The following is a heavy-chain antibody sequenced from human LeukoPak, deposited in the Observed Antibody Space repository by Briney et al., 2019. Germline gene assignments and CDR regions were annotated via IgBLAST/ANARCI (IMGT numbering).Heavy chain of an antibody. V-gene: IGHV4-61*02. CDR2: IYTSGST. D-gene: IGHD2-15*01. Sequence: KPSQTLSLTCTVSGGSISSGSYYWSWIRQPAGKGLEWIGRIYTSGSTNYNPSLKSRVTISVDTSKNQFSLKLSSVTAAVTAVYYCARDPLGYCSGGSCYTNWFDPWGQGTLVTVSS. CDR1: GGSISSGSYY. CDR3: ARDPLGYCSGGSCYTNWFDP. J-gene: IGHJ5*02.